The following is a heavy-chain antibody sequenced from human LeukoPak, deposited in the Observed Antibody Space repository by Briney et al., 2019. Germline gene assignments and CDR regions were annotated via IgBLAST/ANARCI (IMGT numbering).Heavy chain of an antibody. Sequence: SETLSLTCTVSGDSISSGDYYWSWIRQPAGKGLEWIGRISSSGSTNYNPSLKSRVTISVDTSKNQFSLKLSSVTAADTAVYYCVRDSAFSWEIDYWGQGTLVTVSS. CDR2: ISSSGST. CDR1: GDSISSGDYY. J-gene: IGHJ4*02. V-gene: IGHV4-61*02. D-gene: IGHD1-26*01. CDR3: VRDSAFSWEIDY.